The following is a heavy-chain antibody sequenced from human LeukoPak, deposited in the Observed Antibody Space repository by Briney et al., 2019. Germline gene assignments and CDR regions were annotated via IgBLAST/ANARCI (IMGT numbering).Heavy chain of an antibody. V-gene: IGHV3-30*04. CDR3: AKAPSTTGRGPVDY. CDR1: GFTFSSYA. J-gene: IGHJ4*02. CDR2: ISYDGSNK. D-gene: IGHD1-1*01. Sequence: GGSLRLSCAASGFTFSSYAMHWVRQAPGKGLEWVAVISYDGSNKYYADSVKGRFTISRDNSKNTLYLQMNSLRAEDTAVYYCAKAPSTTGRGPVDYWGQGTLVTVSS.